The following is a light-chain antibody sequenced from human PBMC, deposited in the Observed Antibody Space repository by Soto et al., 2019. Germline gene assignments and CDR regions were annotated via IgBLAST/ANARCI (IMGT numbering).Light chain of an antibody. CDR1: QSVSSN. J-gene: IGKJ1*01. CDR2: GAS. V-gene: IGKV3-15*01. CDR3: QQHNNWPPWT. Sequence: EIVMTQSPATLSLSPGERATLSCRASQSVSSNLSWYQQKPGQAPRLLMSGASTRATGIPDRFSGSGSGTEFTLTISSLQSEDVAVYYCQQHNNWPPWTFGQGTKVEIK.